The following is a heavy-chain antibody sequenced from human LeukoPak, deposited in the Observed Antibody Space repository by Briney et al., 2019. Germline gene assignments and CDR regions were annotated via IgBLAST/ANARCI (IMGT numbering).Heavy chain of an antibody. Sequence: SETLSLTCTVSGGSISSYYWSWIRQPAGKGLEWIGRIYTSGSTNYNPSLKSRVTMSVDTSKNQFSLKLSSVSAADTAVYYCAREVSSGYYYPFDYWGQGTLVTVSS. CDR3: AREVSSGYYYPFDY. J-gene: IGHJ4*02. V-gene: IGHV4-4*07. CDR1: GGSISSYY. D-gene: IGHD3-22*01. CDR2: IYTSGST.